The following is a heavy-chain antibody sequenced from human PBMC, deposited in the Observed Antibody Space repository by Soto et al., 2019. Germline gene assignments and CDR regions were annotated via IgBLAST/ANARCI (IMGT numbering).Heavy chain of an antibody. J-gene: IGHJ5*02. D-gene: IGHD2-2*02. CDR1: GGSISSGDYY. CDR2: IYYSGST. CDR3: ARGEFDCSSTSCYIGGRFDP. V-gene: IGHV4-30-4*01. Sequence: ASETLSLTCTVPGGSISSGDYYWSWIRQPPGKGLEWIGYIYYSGSTYYNPSLKSRVTISVDTSKNQFSLKLSSVTAADTALYYCARGEFDCSSTSCYIGGRFDPWGQGTLVTISS.